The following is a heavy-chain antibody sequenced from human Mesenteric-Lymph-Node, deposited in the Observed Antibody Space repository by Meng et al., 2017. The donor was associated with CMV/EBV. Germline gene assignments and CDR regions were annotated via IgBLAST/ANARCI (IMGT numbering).Heavy chain of an antibody. CDR3: AGDMTSTWYGGSDH. CDR2: INANTGDT. Sequence: ASGYTFTGHYMHWVRQAPGQGLEWMGWINANTGDTNYAQKFQGRVTMTRDTSITTAYMELSSLTSDDAAVYYCAGDMTSTWYGGSDHWGQGTLVTVSS. J-gene: IGHJ4*02. CDR1: GYTFTGHY. D-gene: IGHD6-13*01. V-gene: IGHV1-2*02.